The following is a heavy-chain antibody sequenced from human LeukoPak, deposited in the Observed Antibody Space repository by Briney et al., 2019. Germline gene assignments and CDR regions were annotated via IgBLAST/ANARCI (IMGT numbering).Heavy chain of an antibody. D-gene: IGHD1-26*01. CDR3: ARERSGSGSYHLDY. J-gene: IGHJ4*02. CDR2: INWNGGST. CDR1: GFTFDDYG. V-gene: IGHV3-20*04. Sequence: GGSLRLSCAASGFTFDDYGTSWVRQAPGKGLEWVSGINWNGGSTGYADSVKGRFTISRDNAKNSLYLQMNSLRAEDTALYYCARERSGSGSYHLDYWGQGTLVTVSS.